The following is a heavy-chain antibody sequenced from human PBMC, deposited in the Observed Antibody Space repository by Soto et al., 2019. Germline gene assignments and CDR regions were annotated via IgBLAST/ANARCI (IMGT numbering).Heavy chain of an antibody. CDR1: GFTFSSYG. J-gene: IGHJ4*02. CDR3: VRTYYDFWRGPGPIDY. D-gene: IGHD3-3*01. CDR2: IWYDGSNK. Sequence: PGGSLRLSCAASGFTFSSYGMHWVRQAPGKGLEWVAVIWYDGSNKYYADSVKGRFTISRDNSKNTLYLQMNSLRAEDTAVYYCVRTYYDFWRGPGPIDYGGQGTLVTVSS. V-gene: IGHV3-33*01.